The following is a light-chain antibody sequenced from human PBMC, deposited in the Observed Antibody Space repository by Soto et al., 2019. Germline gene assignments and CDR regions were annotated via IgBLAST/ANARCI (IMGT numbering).Light chain of an antibody. CDR1: QSITSY. J-gene: IGKJ4*01. Sequence: DIQMTQSPSSLSASVGDIVTITCPASQSITSYLNWYQQNPGKAPKLLIYAASSLQSGAPSRFSGSGSGTDFTLTISSLQPEDVATYYCQHIYSTPLTFGGGTKVEIK. CDR3: QHIYSTPLT. V-gene: IGKV1-39*01. CDR2: AAS.